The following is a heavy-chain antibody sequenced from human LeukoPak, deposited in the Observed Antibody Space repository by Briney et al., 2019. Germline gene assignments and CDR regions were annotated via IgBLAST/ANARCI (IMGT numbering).Heavy chain of an antibody. V-gene: IGHV4-4*07. CDR3: ARVSGITMIVVVQSDGFDI. J-gene: IGHJ3*02. CDR2: IYTSGST. CDR1: GGSISSYY. D-gene: IGHD3-22*01. Sequence: SETLSLTCTVSGGSISSYYWSWIRQPAGKGLEWIGRIYTSGSTNYNPPLKSRVTISVDTSKNQFSLKLSSVTAADTAVYYCARVSGITMIVVVQSDGFDIWGQGTVVSVSS.